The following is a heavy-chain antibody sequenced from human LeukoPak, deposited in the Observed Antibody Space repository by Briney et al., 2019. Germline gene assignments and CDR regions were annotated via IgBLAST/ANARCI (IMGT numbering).Heavy chain of an antibody. CDR1: GGTFSSYA. J-gene: IGHJ4*02. CDR3: ARVVRDSSGYVPHYFDY. V-gene: IGHV1-69*05. Sequence: ASVKVSCKASGGTFSSYAISWVRQAPGQGLEWMGGIIPIFGTANYAQKFQGRVTITTDGSTSTAYMELSSLRSEDTAVYYCARVVRDSSGYVPHYFDYWGQGTLVTVSS. CDR2: IIPIFGTA. D-gene: IGHD3-22*01.